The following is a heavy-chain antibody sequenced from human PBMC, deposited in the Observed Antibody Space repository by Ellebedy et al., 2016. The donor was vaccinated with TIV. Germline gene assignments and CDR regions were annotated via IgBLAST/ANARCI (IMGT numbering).Heavy chain of an antibody. D-gene: IGHD3-16*02. CDR2: MNPNSGNT. Sequence: AASVKVSCKASGYTFTSYDINWVRQATGQGLEWMGWMNPNSGNTGYAQKFQGRVTMTRNTSISTAYMELSSLRSEDTAVYYCARSRNGKYVWGSYRYSLPDYWGQGTLVTVSS. CDR1: GYTFTSYD. CDR3: ARSRNGKYVWGSYRYSLPDY. J-gene: IGHJ4*02. V-gene: IGHV1-8*01.